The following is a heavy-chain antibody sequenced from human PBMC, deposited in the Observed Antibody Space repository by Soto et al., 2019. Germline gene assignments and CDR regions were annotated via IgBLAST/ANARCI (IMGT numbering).Heavy chain of an antibody. J-gene: IGHJ1*01. D-gene: IGHD1-26*01. CDR1: GGTFSNYA. Sequence: QVQLVQSGAEVKKPGSSVKVSCKASGGTFSNYAISWVRQAPGQGLEWMGGIIPIFGTVNYAQKFRGRVTMTPDESTSPAYMALGRLRSEDSAVYSCASDIRIVGASWFQHWGQGTLVTVSS. V-gene: IGHV1-69*01. CDR3: ASDIRIVGASWFQH. CDR2: IIPIFGTV.